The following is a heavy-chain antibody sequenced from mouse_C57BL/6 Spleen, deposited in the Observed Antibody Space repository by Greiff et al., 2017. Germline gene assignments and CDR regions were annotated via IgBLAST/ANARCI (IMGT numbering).Heavy chain of an antibody. V-gene: IGHV1-81*01. CDR1: GYTFTSYG. CDR3: ARGGSSYLYYFGY. Sequence: QVQLQQSGAELARPGASVKLSCKASGYTFTSYGISWVKQRTGQGLEWIGEIYPRSGNTYYNEKFKGKATLTADKSSSTAYMELRSLTSEDAAVYFCARGGSSYLYYFGYWGQGTTLTVST. J-gene: IGHJ2*01. CDR2: IYPRSGNT. D-gene: IGHD1-1*01.